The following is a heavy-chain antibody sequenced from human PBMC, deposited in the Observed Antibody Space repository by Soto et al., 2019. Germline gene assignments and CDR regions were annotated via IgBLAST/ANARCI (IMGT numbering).Heavy chain of an antibody. J-gene: IGHJ4*02. Sequence: ETLSLTCRVSGGSMSDYFWSWIRQSPGKGLEWIGYIYYLGSTDYNPSLKSRVTISVDTSKRQFSLSLTSVTAADTAVYYCARDGYDGSGSPYPAYWGPGTPVTVYS. V-gene: IGHV4-59*01. D-gene: IGHD3-10*01. CDR1: GGSMSDYF. CDR2: IYYLGST. CDR3: ARDGYDGSGSPYPAY.